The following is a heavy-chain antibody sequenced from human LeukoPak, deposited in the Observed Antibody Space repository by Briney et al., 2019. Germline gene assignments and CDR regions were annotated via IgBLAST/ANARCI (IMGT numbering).Heavy chain of an antibody. CDR1: GGSFSVYY. CDR2: INHSGST. J-gene: IGHJ5*02. D-gene: IGHD6-19*01. CDR3: ARGSNQWLVRSWFDP. V-gene: IGHV4-34*01. Sequence: PSETLSLTCAVYGGSFSVYYWSWIRQPPGKGLEWIGEINHSGSTNYNPSLKSRVTISVDTSKNQFSLKLSSVTAADTAVYYCARGSNQWLVRSWFDPWGQGTLVTVSS.